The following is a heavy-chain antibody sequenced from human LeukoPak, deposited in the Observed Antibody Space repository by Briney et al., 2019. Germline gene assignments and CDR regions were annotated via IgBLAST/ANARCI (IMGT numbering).Heavy chain of an antibody. CDR2: IRGNGATT. D-gene: IGHD6-19*01. Sequence: GGSLRLSCAASGITFSNYAMTWVRQAPGKGLEWVAAIRGNGATTDYADSVKGRFTISRDNSKNTLYLQMNSLRAEDTAVYYCAKSSGWFNKDHDYWGQGTLVTVSS. CDR3: AKSSGWFNKDHDY. V-gene: IGHV3-23*01. CDR1: GITFSNYA. J-gene: IGHJ4*02.